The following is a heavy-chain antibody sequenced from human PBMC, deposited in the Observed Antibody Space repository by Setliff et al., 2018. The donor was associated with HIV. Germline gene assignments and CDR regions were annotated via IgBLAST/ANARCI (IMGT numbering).Heavy chain of an antibody. J-gene: IGHJ5*02. D-gene: IGHD6-19*01. V-gene: IGHV4-39*01. CDR3: ARPHSGRGGGAYFDP. CDR1: GDSITSGHFY. Sequence: SETLSLTCTASGDSITSGHFYWGWIRQAPGKGLEWIGNILDGRVTFFNPSLRGRVTISVDASKNQVSLNLRSVTAADSAVYHCARPHSGRGGGAYFDPWGQGILVTVSS. CDR2: ILDGRVT.